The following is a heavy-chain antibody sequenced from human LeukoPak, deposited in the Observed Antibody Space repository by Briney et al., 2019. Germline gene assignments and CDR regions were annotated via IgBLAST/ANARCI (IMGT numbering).Heavy chain of an antibody. Sequence: SETLSLTCTVSGGSISSYYWSWIRQPPGKGLEWIGYIYYSGSTNYNPSLKSRVTISVDTSKNQFSLKLSSVTAADTAVYYCASGYCSGGSCQNYYGMDVWGQGTTVTVSS. J-gene: IGHJ6*02. CDR3: ASGYCSGGSCQNYYGMDV. V-gene: IGHV4-59*01. CDR1: GGSISSYY. D-gene: IGHD2-15*01. CDR2: IYYSGST.